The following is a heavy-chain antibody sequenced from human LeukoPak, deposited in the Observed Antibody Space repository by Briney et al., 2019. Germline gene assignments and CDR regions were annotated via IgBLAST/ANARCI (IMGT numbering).Heavy chain of an antibody. CDR1: GGSISSYY. CDR2: IYYSGST. CDR3: ARVSSTNFYDNRGWFDP. D-gene: IGHD3-22*01. V-gene: IGHV4-59*01. Sequence: SETPSLTCTVSGGSISSYYWSWIRQPPGKGLEWIGYIYYSGSTNYNPSLKSRVTISVDTSKNQFSLKLSSVTAADTAVYYCARVSSTNFYDNRGWFDPWGRGTLVTVSS. J-gene: IGHJ5*02.